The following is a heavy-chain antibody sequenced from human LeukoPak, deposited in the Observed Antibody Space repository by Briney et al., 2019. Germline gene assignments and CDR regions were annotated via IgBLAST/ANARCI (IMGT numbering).Heavy chain of an antibody. CDR3: ARHVREYSSFAY. D-gene: IGHD6-6*01. CDR2: IYYSGGT. V-gene: IGHV4-59*08. CDR1: GGSISSYY. J-gene: IGHJ4*02. Sequence: SETLSLTCTVSGGSISSYYWSWIRQPPVKGLEWIGYIYYSGGTNYNPSLKSRVTISVDTSKDQFSLKLSSVTAADTAVYYCARHVREYSSFAYWGQGTLVTVSS.